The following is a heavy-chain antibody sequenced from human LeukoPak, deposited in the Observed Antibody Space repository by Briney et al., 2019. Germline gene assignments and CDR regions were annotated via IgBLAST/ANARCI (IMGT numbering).Heavy chain of an antibody. D-gene: IGHD3-10*01. CDR3: AREGFYGSGSYSWFDP. J-gene: IGHJ5*02. Sequence: GGSLRLSCAASGFTFSSYEMNWVRQAPGKGLEWVSYISSSGTTIYYADSVKGRFNLSRDNAKNSLHLQMSSLRAEDTAVYYCAREGFYGSGSYSWFDPWGQGTLVTVSS. CDR1: GFTFSSYE. CDR2: ISSSGTTI. V-gene: IGHV3-48*03.